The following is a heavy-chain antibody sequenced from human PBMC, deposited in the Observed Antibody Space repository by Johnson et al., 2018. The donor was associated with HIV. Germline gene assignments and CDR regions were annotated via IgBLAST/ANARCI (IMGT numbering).Heavy chain of an antibody. D-gene: IGHD3-3*01. J-gene: IGHJ3*02. CDR2: ISGSGGST. CDR1: GFTFSSYA. CDR3: AKDSERITIFGVVIEFNTNDAFDI. Sequence: VQLVESGGGLVQPGGSLRLSCAASGFTFSSYAMSWVRQAPGKGLEWVSDISGSGGSTYYADSVKGRFTISRDNSKNTLYLQMNSLRAEDTAVYYCAKDSERITIFGVVIEFNTNDAFDIWGQGTMVTVSS. V-gene: IGHV3-23*04.